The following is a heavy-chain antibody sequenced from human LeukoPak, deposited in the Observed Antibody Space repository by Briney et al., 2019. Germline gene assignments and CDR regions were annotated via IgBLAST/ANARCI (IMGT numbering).Heavy chain of an antibody. CDR3: AREIHGAYYYYYMDV. J-gene: IGHJ6*03. D-gene: IGHD5-24*01. V-gene: IGHV3-11*01. Sequence: PGGSLRLSCAASGFTFSDYYMSWIRQAPGKGPEWVSYISSSGNTIYYADSVKGRFTISRDNAKNSLYLQMNSLRAGDTAVYYCAREIHGAYYYYYMDVWGKGTTVTVSS. CDR1: GFTFSDYY. CDR2: ISSSGNTI.